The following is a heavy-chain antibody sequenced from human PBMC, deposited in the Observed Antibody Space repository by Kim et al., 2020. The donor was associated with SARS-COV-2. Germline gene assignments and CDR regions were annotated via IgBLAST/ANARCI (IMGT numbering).Heavy chain of an antibody. CDR3: ATLLRVEQHLRHVYYYYGMDV. Sequence: SETLSLTCTVSGGSISSSSYYWGWIRQPPGKGLEWIGSIYYSGSTYYNPSLKSRVTISVDTSKNQFSLKLSSVTAADTAVYYCATLLRVEQHLRHVYYYYGMDVWGEGTTVTVSS. CDR2: IYYSGST. D-gene: IGHD6-13*01. CDR1: GGSISSSSYY. J-gene: IGHJ6*04. V-gene: IGHV4-39*01.